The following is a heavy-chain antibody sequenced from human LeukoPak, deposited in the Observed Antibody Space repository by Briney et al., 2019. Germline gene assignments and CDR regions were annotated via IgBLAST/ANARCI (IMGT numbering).Heavy chain of an antibody. Sequence: PGGSLRLSCAASGFTFSSYAMSWVRQAPGKGLEWVSAISGSGGSTYYADSVKGRFTISRDNAKNTLYLQMNSLRAEDTAVYYCARSMVTIPIPGGYWGQGTLVTVSS. CDR3: ARSMVTIPIPGGY. CDR2: ISGSGGST. D-gene: IGHD5-24*01. V-gene: IGHV3-23*01. CDR1: GFTFSSYA. J-gene: IGHJ4*02.